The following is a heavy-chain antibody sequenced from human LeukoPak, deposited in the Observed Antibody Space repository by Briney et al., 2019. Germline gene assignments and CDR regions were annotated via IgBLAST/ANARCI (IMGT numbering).Heavy chain of an antibody. CDR3: ARVVVGATTPEVAFDI. D-gene: IGHD1-26*01. Sequence: ASVKVSCKASGYTFTGYYMHWVRQAPGQGLEWMGWINPNSGGTNYAQKVQDRVTMTRDTSISTAYMELSRLRSDDTAVYYCARVVVGATTPEVAFDIWGQGTMVTVSS. CDR1: GYTFTGYY. V-gene: IGHV1-2*02. CDR2: INPNSGGT. J-gene: IGHJ3*02.